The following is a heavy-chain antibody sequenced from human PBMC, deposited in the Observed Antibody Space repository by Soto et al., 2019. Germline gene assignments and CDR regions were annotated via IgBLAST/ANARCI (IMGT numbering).Heavy chain of an antibody. CDR2: IYYSGST. CDR3: ARGNYGDYDYFDY. CDR1: GGSVSSGSYY. V-gene: IGHV4-61*01. D-gene: IGHD4-17*01. J-gene: IGHJ4*02. Sequence: SETLSLTCTVSGGSVSSGSYYWSWIRQPPGKGLEWIGYIYYSGSTNYNPSLKGRVTISVDTSKNQFSLKLSSVTAADTAVYYCARGNYGDYDYFDYWGQGTLVTVSS.